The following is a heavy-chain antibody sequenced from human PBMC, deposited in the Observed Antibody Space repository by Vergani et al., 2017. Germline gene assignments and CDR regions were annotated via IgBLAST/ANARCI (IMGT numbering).Heavy chain of an antibody. CDR1: GYPFTSYY. D-gene: IGHD2-2*02. J-gene: IGHJ6*02. Sequence: QVQLVQSGAEVKKPGASVKVSCKASGYPFTSYYMHWVRQAPGQGLEWMGIINPSGGSTSYAQKFQGRVTMTRDTSTSTVYMELSSLRSEDTAVYYCARAFIVVVPAAIVQPYYYGMDVWGQGTTVTVSS. CDR3: ARAFIVVVPAAIVQPYYYGMDV. CDR2: INPSGGST. V-gene: IGHV1-46*01.